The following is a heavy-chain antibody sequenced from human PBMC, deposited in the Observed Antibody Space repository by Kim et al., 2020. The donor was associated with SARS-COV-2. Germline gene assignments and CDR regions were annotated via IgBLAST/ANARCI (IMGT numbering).Heavy chain of an antibody. D-gene: IGHD6-13*01. V-gene: IGHV3-66*02. CDR1: GFTVSSNY. J-gene: IGHJ5*02. CDR2: IYSGGST. Sequence: GGSLRLSCAASGFTVSSNYMSWVRQAPGKGLEWVSVIYSGGSTYYADSVKGRFTISRDNSKNTLYLQMNSLRAEDTAVYYCARDLAGLRSSSINWFDPWGQGTLVTVSS. CDR3: ARDLAGLRSSSINWFDP.